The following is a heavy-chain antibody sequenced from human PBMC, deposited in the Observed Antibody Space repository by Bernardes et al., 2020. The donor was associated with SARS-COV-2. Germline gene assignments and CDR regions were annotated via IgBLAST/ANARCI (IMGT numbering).Heavy chain of an antibody. CDR1: GFTFSSYG. D-gene: IGHD2-2*01. CDR2: ISYDGSNK. CDR3: AKDREDIVVVPAAPTDY. J-gene: IGHJ4*02. V-gene: IGHV3-30*18. Sequence: GGSLRLSCAASGFTFSSYGMHWVRQAPGKGLEWVAVISYDGSNKYYADSVKGRFTISRDNSKNTLYLQMNSLRAEDTAVYYCAKDREDIVVVPAAPTDYWGQGTL.